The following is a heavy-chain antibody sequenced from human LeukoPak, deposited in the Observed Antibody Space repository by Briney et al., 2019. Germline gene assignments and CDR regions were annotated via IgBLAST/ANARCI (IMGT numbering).Heavy chain of an antibody. Sequence: PGRSLRLSCAASGFTFDDYAMHWVRQAPGKGLEWVSGITWNSGSIGYADSVKGRLTMSRDNAKNSLYLQMNSLRVEDTALYYCAKDISGSRLSFDYWGQGTLVTVSS. CDR3: AKDISGSRLSFDY. V-gene: IGHV3-9*01. CDR1: GFTFDDYA. CDR2: ITWNSGSI. J-gene: IGHJ4*02. D-gene: IGHD6-6*01.